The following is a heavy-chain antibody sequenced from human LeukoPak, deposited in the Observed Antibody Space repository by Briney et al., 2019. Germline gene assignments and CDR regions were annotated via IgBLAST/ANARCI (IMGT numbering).Heavy chain of an antibody. D-gene: IGHD2-21*01. CDR3: AKAPVTSCRGAYCYPFDY. J-gene: IGHJ4*02. CDR1: GFTFSSYG. Sequence: GGSLRLSCAASGFTFSSYGMHWVRQAPGKGLEWVAVISYDGSNKYYADSVKGRFTISRDNSKNTLYLQMNSLRAEDTAVYYCAKAPVTSCRGAYCYPFDYWGQGTLVTVSS. V-gene: IGHV3-30*18. CDR2: ISYDGSNK.